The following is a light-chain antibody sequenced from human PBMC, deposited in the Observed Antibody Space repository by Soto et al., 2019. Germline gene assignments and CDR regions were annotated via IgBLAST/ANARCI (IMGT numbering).Light chain of an antibody. CDR3: QQYGSSPWT. Sequence: EIVLTQSPGTLSLSPGERATLSCRASQIVSSSFLAWYQQKPGQAPRLLIYGASIRATGIPDRFSGSGSGTDFTLTISRVEPEDFAVYYCQQYGSSPWTFGQGTKVEIK. CDR2: GAS. CDR1: QIVSSSF. J-gene: IGKJ1*01. V-gene: IGKV3-20*01.